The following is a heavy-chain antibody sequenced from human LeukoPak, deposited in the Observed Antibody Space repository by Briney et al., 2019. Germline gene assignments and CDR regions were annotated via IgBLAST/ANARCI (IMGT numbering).Heavy chain of an antibody. CDR1: GFIFSNYV. CDR3: ASRDPCSGGSCYGLGY. D-gene: IGHD2-15*01. J-gene: IGHJ4*02. CDR2: SGSGGRT. Sequence: GGSLRLSCAASGFIFSNYVMSWVRQAPGKGLEWVSGSGSGGRTYYADSVKGRFTISRGNSKNTLYLQMNSLRAEDTAVYYCASRDPCSGGSCYGLGYWGQGTLVTVSS. V-gene: IGHV3-23*01.